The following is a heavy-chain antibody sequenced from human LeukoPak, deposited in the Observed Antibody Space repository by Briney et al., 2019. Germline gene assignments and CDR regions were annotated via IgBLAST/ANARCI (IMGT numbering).Heavy chain of an antibody. CDR2: IYYSGST. J-gene: IGHJ3*02. D-gene: IGHD3-10*01. V-gene: IGHV4-59*01. Sequence: PSETLSLTCTVSGGSISSYYWSWIRQPPGKGLEWIGYIYYSGSTNYNPSLKSRVTISVDTSKNQFSLKLSSVTAADTAVYYCARSDGYGLVGIWGQGTMVTVSS. CDR1: GGSISSYY. CDR3: ARSDGYGLVGI.